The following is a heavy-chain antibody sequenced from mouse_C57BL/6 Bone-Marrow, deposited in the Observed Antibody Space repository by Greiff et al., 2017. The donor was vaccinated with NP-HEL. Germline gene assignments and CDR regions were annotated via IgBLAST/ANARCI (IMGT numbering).Heavy chain of an antibody. J-gene: IGHJ2*01. CDR1: GFTFSSYA. Sequence: EVMLVESGEGLVKPGGSLKLSCAASGFTFSSYAMSWVRQTPEKRLEWVAYISSGGYYIYYADTVKGRFTISRDNARNTLYLQMSSLKSEDTAMYYCTRVGLYYDVFDYWGQGTTLTVSS. D-gene: IGHD2-4*01. CDR2: ISSGGYYI. CDR3: TRVGLYYDVFDY. V-gene: IGHV5-9-1*02.